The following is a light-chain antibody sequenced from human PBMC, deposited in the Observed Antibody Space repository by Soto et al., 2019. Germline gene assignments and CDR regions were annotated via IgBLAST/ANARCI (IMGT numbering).Light chain of an antibody. V-gene: IGKV1-5*03. Sequence: DIQMTQSPSTLSASVGDRVTLTCRASQSISNWLAWYQQKPGKAPKLLIYKASSLESGVPSRFSGSGSGTEFTLTISSLQPDDFATYYCQQYDTFSGFGQGTKLEIK. CDR1: QSISNW. CDR2: KAS. CDR3: QQYDTFSG. J-gene: IGKJ2*01.